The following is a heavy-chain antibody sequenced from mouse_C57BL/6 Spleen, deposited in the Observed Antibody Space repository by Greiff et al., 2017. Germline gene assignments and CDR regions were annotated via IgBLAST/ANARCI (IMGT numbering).Heavy chain of an antibody. V-gene: IGHV1-80*01. D-gene: IGHD4-1*01. J-gene: IGHJ3*01. CDR2: IYPGDGDT. Sequence: VQLQESGAELVKPGASVKISCKASGYAFSSYWMNWVKQRPGQGLEWIGQIYPGDGDTNYNGKFKGKATLTADKSSSTAYMQLSSLTSEDSAVYFCARREGLGRFAYWGQGTLVTVSA. CDR3: ARREGLGRFAY. CDR1: GYAFSSYW.